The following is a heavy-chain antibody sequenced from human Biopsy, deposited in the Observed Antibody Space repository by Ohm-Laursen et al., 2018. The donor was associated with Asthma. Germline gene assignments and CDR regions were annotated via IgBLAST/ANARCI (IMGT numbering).Heavy chain of an antibody. J-gene: IGHJ6*02. V-gene: IGHV1-69*13. CDR2: LIPVLGTP. D-gene: IGHD5-12*01. CDR1: GDSFSNYA. CDR3: ARRYSGSDRIVYYYSGLEV. Sequence: SVKVSCNASGDSFSNYAISWVRQAPGQGLEWMGGLIPVLGTPDHAQMFEGRVTITADESTSTAYMELSSLSSEDTAVYYCARRYSGSDRIVYYYSGLEVWGQGTTVTVSS.